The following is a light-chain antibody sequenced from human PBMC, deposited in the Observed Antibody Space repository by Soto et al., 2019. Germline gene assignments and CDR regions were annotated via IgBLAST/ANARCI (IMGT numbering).Light chain of an antibody. V-gene: IGKV1-5*03. J-gene: IGKJ4*01. Sequence: DIQMTQSPSTLSASVGDGVSICCRASQTISGWLAWYQQKPGKAPKVLIYKASSLENGVASSFSGSGSVTKFTLTIISLKTEDFASYYRQPYNRCEAFGGGTKVEIK. CDR1: QTISGW. CDR3: QPYNRCEA. CDR2: KAS.